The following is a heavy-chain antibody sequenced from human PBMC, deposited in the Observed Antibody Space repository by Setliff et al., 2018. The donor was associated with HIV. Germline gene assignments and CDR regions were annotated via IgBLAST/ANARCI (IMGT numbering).Heavy chain of an antibody. D-gene: IGHD3-3*01. J-gene: IGHJ3*02. V-gene: IGHV4-39*01. CDR1: GGSISSSNKY. CDR3: ARSKTFYDFWGGYYTHGAFKI. Sequence: PSETLSLTCTVSGGSISSSNKYWGWIRQPPGKGLEWIGSIFYSGITYYNPSLKSRVTISVDTSKNQFSLNLTSVTAADTAVYYCARSKTFYDFWGGYYTHGAFKIWGLGTMVTVSS. CDR2: IFYSGIT.